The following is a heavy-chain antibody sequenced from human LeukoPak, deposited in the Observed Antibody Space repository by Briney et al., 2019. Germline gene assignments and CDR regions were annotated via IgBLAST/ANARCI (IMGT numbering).Heavy chain of an antibody. J-gene: IGHJ1*01. D-gene: IGHD2-15*01. CDR2: INPNGGGT. V-gene: IGHV1-2*02. Sequence: ASVKVSCKTSGYSFTDYYMHWVRQAPGQGLEWMGWINPNGGGTSSAQKFQGRVTMTRDTSITTVYMEGSWLTSDDTPIYYCARAERLGGGPYLIGTWGSGKLVTVSS. CDR1: GYSFTDYY. CDR3: ARAERLGGGPYLIGT.